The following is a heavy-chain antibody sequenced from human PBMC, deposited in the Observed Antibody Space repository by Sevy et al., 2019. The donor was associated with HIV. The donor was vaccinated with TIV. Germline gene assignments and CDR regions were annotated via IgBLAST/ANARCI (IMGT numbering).Heavy chain of an antibody. CDR3: GRGRGDRGAAVYYYYGMDV. Sequence: ASVKVSCKASGGTFSSYAISWVRQAPGQGLEWMGGIIPIFGTANYAQKFQGRVTITADESTSTAYMELRSLRSEDTAVYYCGRGRGDRGAAVYYYYGMDVWGQGTTVTVSS. CDR1: GGTFSSYA. D-gene: IGHD6-13*01. J-gene: IGHJ6*02. CDR2: IIPIFGTA. V-gene: IGHV1-69*13.